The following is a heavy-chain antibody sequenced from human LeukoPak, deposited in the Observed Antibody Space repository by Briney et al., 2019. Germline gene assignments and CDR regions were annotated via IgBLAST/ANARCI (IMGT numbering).Heavy chain of an antibody. J-gene: IGHJ6*03. CDR1: GFTFSSYG. CDR2: ISYDGSNK. CDR3: ARDPYSGTYSDYYYYYMDV. Sequence: GGSLRLSCAASGFTFSSYGMHWVRQAPGKGLEWVAVISYDGSNKYYADSVKGRFTISRDNSKNTLYLQMNSLRAEDTAVYYCARDPYSGTYSDYYYYYMDVWGKGTTVTVSS. V-gene: IGHV3-30*03. D-gene: IGHD1-26*01.